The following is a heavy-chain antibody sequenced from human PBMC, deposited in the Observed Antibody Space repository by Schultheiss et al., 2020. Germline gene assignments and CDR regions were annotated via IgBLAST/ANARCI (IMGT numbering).Heavy chain of an antibody. D-gene: IGHD3-3*01. Sequence: SETLSLTCTVSGDSISPYYWSWIRQPPGKGLEWIAYIYYSGSTNYNPSLKSRVTISVDTSKNQFSLKLSSVTAADTAVYYCARGDFWSGLGPFDYWGQGTLVTVSS. CDR3: ARGDFWSGLGPFDY. CDR1: GDSISPYY. CDR2: IYYSGST. V-gene: IGHV4-59*01. J-gene: IGHJ4*02.